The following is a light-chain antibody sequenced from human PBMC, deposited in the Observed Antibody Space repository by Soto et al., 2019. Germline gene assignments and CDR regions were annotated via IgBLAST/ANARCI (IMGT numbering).Light chain of an antibody. CDR2: GAS. J-gene: IGKJ2*01. Sequence: DIVLTQSPGTLSLSPGERATLSCRAIQIISSTYLAWYQQKPGQAPRLLIYGASIRATGIPDRFSGSGSGTDFTLTISRLEPEDFAVYYCQHYGTSLYTFGQGTKLEIK. V-gene: IGKV3-20*01. CDR3: QHYGTSLYT. CDR1: QIISSTY.